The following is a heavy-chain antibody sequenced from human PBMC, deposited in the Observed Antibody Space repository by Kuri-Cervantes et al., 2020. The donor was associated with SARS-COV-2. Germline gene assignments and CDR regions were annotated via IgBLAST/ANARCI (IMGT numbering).Heavy chain of an antibody. CDR2: INYSGSS. CDR3: ARLGSGWPGIDF. D-gene: IGHD6-19*01. J-gene: IGHJ4*02. Sequence: SETLSLTSTVSGGSISSDYWSWIRQPPGKGLEWIGFINYSGSSNYNPSLKSRVSISVDTSKNQFSLRLSSVTAADTAVYYCARLGSGWPGIDFWGQGTLVTVSS. CDR1: GGSISSDY. V-gene: IGHV4-59*12.